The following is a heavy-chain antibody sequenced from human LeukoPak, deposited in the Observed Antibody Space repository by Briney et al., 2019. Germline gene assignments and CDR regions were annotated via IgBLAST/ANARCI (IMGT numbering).Heavy chain of an antibody. D-gene: IGHD6-19*01. V-gene: IGHV1-2*02. Sequence: ASVKVSCKASGYTFTGYYMHWVRQAPGQGLEWMGWINPNSGGTNYAQKFQGRVAMTRDTSTSTVYMELSSLRSEDTAVYYCARSNGGVAGTPDYWGQGTLVTVSS. CDR1: GYTFTGYY. J-gene: IGHJ4*02. CDR3: ARSNGGVAGTPDY. CDR2: INPNSGGT.